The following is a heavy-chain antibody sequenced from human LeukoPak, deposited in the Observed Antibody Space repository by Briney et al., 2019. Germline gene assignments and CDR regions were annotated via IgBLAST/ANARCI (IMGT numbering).Heavy chain of an antibody. CDR2: ISAYNGNT. Sequence: ASVKVSCKASGYTFTSYGISWVRQAPGQGLEWMGWISAYNGNTNYAQKLQGRVTMTTDTSTSTAYMELRSLRSDDTAVYYCATSLFGGGAFDIWGQGTMVTVSS. J-gene: IGHJ3*02. CDR3: ATSLFGGGAFDI. CDR1: GYTFTSYG. V-gene: IGHV1-18*01. D-gene: IGHD3-10*02.